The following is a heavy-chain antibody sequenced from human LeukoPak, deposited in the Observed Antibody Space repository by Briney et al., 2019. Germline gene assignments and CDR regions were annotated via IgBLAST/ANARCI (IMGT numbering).Heavy chain of an antibody. V-gene: IGHV5-51*01. CDR2: IYPGDSDT. CDR1: GYSFSSYC. D-gene: IGHD3-16*01. CDR3: ARARILLTFGGLRGTKTDAFDI. Sequence: RGESLKISCKGSGYSFSSYCIGWVRQMPGKGLEWMGIIYPGDSDTRNSPSFQGRVTISADKSISTAYLQWSSLKASDTAMYFCARARILLTFGGLRGTKTDAFDIWGQGTMVTVSS. J-gene: IGHJ3*02.